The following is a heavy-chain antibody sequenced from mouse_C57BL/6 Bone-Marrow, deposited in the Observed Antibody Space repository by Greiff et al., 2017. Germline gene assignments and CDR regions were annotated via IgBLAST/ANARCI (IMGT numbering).Heavy chain of an antibody. CDR2: INPNNGGT. V-gene: IGHV1-26*01. CDR3: ATTVVATLDY. D-gene: IGHD1-1*01. Sequence: EVQLQQSGPELVKPGASVKISCKASGYTFTDYYMNWVKQSHGKSLEWIGDINPNNGGTSYNQKFKGKATLTVDKSSNTAYMELRSLTSEDSAVYYCATTVVATLDYWGQGTTLTVSS. J-gene: IGHJ2*01. CDR1: GYTFTDYY.